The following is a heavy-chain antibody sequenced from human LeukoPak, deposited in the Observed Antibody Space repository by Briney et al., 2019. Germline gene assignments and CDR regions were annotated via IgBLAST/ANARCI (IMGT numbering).Heavy chain of an antibody. CDR1: GFTFSSYG. CDR2: IRYDGSNK. CDR3: AKKGIRSSIILYYFDY. Sequence: PGGSLRLSCAASGFTFSSYGMHWVRQAPGKGLEWVAFIRYDGSNKYYADSVKGRFTISRDNSKNTLYLQMNSLRAEDTAVYYCAKKGIRSSIILYYFDYWGQGTLVTVSS. D-gene: IGHD6-13*01. V-gene: IGHV3-30*02. J-gene: IGHJ4*02.